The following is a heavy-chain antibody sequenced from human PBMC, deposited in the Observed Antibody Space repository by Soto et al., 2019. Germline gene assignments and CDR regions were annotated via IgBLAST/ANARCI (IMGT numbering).Heavy chain of an antibody. D-gene: IGHD3-10*01. Sequence: GGFLRLSCAASGFTFSSYAISWVRQASGKGLEWVSAISRSDGSTYYTDSVKGRFTISRDNSKNTLYLQMNSLRADDTAVYYCAKVGSGPWGQGTLVNVSS. CDR3: AKVGSGP. CDR1: GFTFSSYA. J-gene: IGHJ5*02. V-gene: IGHV3-23*01. CDR2: ISRSDGST.